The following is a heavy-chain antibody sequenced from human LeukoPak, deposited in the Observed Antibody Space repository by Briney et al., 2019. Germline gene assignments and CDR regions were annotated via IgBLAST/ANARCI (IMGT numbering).Heavy chain of an antibody. CDR2: INHSGST. CDR3: ARVQAAGDGYYFDF. CDR1: GGSFNNYY. D-gene: IGHD7-27*01. J-gene: IGHJ4*02. V-gene: IGHV4-34*01. Sequence: SETLSLTCAVYGGSFNNYYWSWIRQPPGKGLEWIGEINHSGSTNYNPSLKSRGTISVDTSKNQFSLKLSSVSAADTAVYYCARVQAAGDGYYFDFWGRGTLVTVSS.